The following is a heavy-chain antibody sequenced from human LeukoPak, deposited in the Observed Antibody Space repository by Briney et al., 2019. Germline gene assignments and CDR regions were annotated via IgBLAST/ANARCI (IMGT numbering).Heavy chain of an antibody. D-gene: IGHD3-10*01. CDR1: GFTFDDYA. J-gene: IGHJ4*02. Sequence: GGSLRLSCAASGFTFDDYAMHWVRQAPGKGLEWVSLISGDGGSTYYADSVKGRFTISRDNSKNSLYLQMNSLRTEDTALYYCAKDRGYYGSGGGSDYWGQGTLVTVSS. CDR2: ISGDGGST. V-gene: IGHV3-43*02. CDR3: AKDRGYYGSGGGSDY.